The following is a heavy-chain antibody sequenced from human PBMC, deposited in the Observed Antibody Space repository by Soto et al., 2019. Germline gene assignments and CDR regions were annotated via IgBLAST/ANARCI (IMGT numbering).Heavy chain of an antibody. Sequence: GGSLRLSCAASGVTFGNVWVTWVRQAPGKGLEWVGRIGSKVDGGITYYAAPVKGRFTISRDDSKNTLYLQMNSLKTEDTAVYYCTSLGAGSYWTSYYYYGMDVWGQGTTVTISS. V-gene: IGHV3-15*04. D-gene: IGHD1-26*01. CDR1: GVTFGNVW. CDR2: IGSKVDGGIT. J-gene: IGHJ6*02. CDR3: TSLGAGSYWTSYYYYGMDV.